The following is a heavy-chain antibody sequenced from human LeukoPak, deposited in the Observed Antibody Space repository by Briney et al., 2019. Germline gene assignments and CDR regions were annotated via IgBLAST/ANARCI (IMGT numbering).Heavy chain of an antibody. CDR1: GGFISSSSYY. D-gene: IGHD2-2*01. Sequence: PSETLSLTCTVSGGFISSSSYYWGWIRQPPGKGLEWIGSINYSGSTYYSSSLKSRVTISVDTSKNQFSLKLSSVTAADTAVYYCARERVVVVPAKPNAFDIWGQGTMVTVSS. V-gene: IGHV4-39*07. CDR3: ARERVVVVPAKPNAFDI. J-gene: IGHJ3*02. CDR2: INYSGST.